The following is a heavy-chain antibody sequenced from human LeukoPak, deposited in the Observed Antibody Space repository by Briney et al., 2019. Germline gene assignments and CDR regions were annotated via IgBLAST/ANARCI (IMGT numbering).Heavy chain of an antibody. CDR3: ARNSSLTTLKGGWFDP. CDR1: GYSINSGYS. Sequence: PSETLSLTCAVSGYSINSGYSWGWIRQRPGKGLGWIGNIYHSGYAYYNPSLKSRVTISLDTSKNQFSLKLSSVTAADTAVYYCARNSSLTTLKGGWFDPWGQGTLVTVSS. CDR2: IYHSGYA. J-gene: IGHJ5*02. D-gene: IGHD4-11*01. V-gene: IGHV4-38-2*01.